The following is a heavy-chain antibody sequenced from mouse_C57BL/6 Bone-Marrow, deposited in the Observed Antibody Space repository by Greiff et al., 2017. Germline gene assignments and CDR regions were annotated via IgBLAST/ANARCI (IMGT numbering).Heavy chain of an antibody. CDR2: IYPRSGNT. J-gene: IGHJ2*01. Sequence: QVQLKESGAELARPGASVKLSCKASGYTFTSYGISWVKQRTGQGLEWIGEIYPRSGNTYYNEKFKGKATLTADKSSSTAYMELRSLTSEDSAVYFCARNERDYFDYWGQGTTLTVSS. CDR1: GYTFTSYG. V-gene: IGHV1-81*01. CDR3: ARNERDYFDY.